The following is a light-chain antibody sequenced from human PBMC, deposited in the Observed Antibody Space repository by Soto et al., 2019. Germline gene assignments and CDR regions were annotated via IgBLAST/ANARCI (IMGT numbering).Light chain of an antibody. V-gene: IGKV3-11*01. Sequence: EIVLTQSPATLSLSPGERATLSCRASQSVSSYLAWYQQKPGQAPRLLIYDASNRATGIPARFSGSGSGTDFTLTISSLEPEDFAVYYCQQRINWPLTFGGGTKVDSK. J-gene: IGKJ4*01. CDR1: QSVSSY. CDR3: QQRINWPLT. CDR2: DAS.